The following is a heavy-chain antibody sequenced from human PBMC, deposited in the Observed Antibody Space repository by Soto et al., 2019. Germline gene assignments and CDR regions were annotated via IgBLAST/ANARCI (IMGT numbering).Heavy chain of an antibody. J-gene: IGHJ4*02. Sequence: GGSLRLSCAASGFTFSGFWMSWVRQAPGKGLEWVANIKEDGSAKYYVDSVEGRFTISRDNAKNSLFLQLNSLRAEDTAVYYCARGNIWGQGTLVTVSS. V-gene: IGHV3-7*05. CDR2: IKEDGSAK. CDR3: ARGNI. CDR1: GFTFSGFW.